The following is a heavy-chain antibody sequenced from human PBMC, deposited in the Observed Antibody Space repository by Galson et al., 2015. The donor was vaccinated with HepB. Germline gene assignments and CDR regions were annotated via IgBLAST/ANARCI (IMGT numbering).Heavy chain of an antibody. D-gene: IGHD5-24*01. CDR2: IWYDGSNK. CDR1: GFAFSSYG. Sequence: SLRLSCAASGFAFSSYGMHWVRQAPGKGLEWVAVIWYDGSNKYYADSVKGRFTISRDNSKNTLYLQMNSLRAEDTAVYYCARGGGEMATIIDYWGQGTLVTVSS. J-gene: IGHJ4*02. CDR3: ARGGGEMATIIDY. V-gene: IGHV3-33*08.